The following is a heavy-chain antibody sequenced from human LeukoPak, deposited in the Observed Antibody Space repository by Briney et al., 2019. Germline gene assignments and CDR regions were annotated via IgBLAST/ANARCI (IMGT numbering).Heavy chain of an antibody. Sequence: GGSLRLSCAASGFTFSTYAIHWVRQAPGKGLEWVAFISYDGSTKYSADSVKGRFTTSRDNSKNTLSLQMNSLRAEDTAVYYCARDLSTKYSIDYWGQGTLVTVPS. CDR3: ARDLSTKYSIDY. CDR1: GFTFSTYA. D-gene: IGHD1-1*01. J-gene: IGHJ4*02. V-gene: IGHV3-33*05. CDR2: ISYDGSTK.